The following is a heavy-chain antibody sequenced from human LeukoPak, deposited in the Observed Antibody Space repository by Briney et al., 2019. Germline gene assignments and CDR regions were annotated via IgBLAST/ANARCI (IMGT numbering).Heavy chain of an antibody. CDR2: IYSGGST. Sequence: PGGSLRLSCAASGFTVRSNYMSWVRQAPGKGLEWVSVIYSGGSTYYADSVKGRFTISRDNSKNTLYLQMNSLRAEDTAVYYCARASSSWYLPKYYYYGMDVWGQGTTVTVSS. CDR3: ARASSSWYLPKYYYYGMDV. J-gene: IGHJ6*02. V-gene: IGHV3-66*01. CDR1: GFTVRSNY. D-gene: IGHD6-13*01.